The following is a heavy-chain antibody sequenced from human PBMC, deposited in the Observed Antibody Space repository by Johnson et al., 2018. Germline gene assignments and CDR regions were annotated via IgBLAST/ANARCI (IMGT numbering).Heavy chain of an antibody. D-gene: IGHD3-22*01. CDR2: IGTAGDT. J-gene: IGHJ6*02. CDR3: AIAVDHSSGYYYYYGMDV. V-gene: IGHV3-13*01. Sequence: VQLVQSGGGLVQSGGSLRLSCAASGFTFSSYDMHWVRQATGKGLEWVSAIGTAGDTYYPGSVKGRFPISRENSKNSLYLQMNSLRAGDTAVYYCAIAVDHSSGYYYYYGMDVWGQGTTVTVSS. CDR1: GFTFSSYD.